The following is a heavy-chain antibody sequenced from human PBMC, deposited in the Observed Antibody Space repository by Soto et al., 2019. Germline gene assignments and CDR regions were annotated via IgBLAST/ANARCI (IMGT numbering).Heavy chain of an antibody. D-gene: IGHD2-15*01. CDR1: GFTFSDSP. CDR3: ISHSPEDMRRT. Sequence: EVQLVESGGGLVQPGGSLKLSCTASGFTFSDSPMHWVRQASGKRLEWVGRIRSKADSYATAYGASVKGRFTISRDDSKNTAYLQMNSLKTEDAAVYYCISHSPEDMRRTWGQGTLVTVSS. J-gene: IGHJ5*02. V-gene: IGHV3-73*02. CDR2: IRSKADSYAT.